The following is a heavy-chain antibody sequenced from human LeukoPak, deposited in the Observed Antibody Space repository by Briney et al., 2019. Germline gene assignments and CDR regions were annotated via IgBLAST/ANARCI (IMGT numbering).Heavy chain of an antibody. V-gene: IGHV5-51*01. D-gene: IGHD6-19*01. J-gene: IGHJ4*02. CDR2: IYPGDSDT. CDR1: GYRFTTYW. Sequence: GESLKISCKGSGYRFTTYWIGWVRPVPGKGLEWMGLIYPGDSDTRESPSFQGLVTMSADRSVTTAYLQWSSLKSSDTAMYYCARLVGGVAGMGDYFDSWGQGTLVTVSS. CDR3: ARLVGGVAGMGDYFDS.